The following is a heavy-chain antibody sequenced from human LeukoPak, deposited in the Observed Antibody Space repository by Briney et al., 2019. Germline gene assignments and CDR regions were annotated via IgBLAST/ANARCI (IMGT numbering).Heavy chain of an antibody. Sequence: GGSLTLSCAAYGFPFDDYAMHWVRQAPGKGRGWVSGIRWSSDSVGYADSVRGRFPISRDKAKNSLYLQMNSLRAEDTAVYYCVKDFGQTTAAIAYWGQGTLVTVSS. CDR2: IRWSSDSV. J-gene: IGHJ4*02. D-gene: IGHD2-2*01. V-gene: IGHV3-9*01. CDR1: GFPFDDYA. CDR3: VKDFGQTTAAIAY.